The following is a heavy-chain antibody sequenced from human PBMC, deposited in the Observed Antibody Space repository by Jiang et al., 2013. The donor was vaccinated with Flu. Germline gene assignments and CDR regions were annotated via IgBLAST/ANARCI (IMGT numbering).Heavy chain of an antibody. CDR3: AHIQTTMGGNWFDP. CDR2: IYWDDDK. V-gene: IGHV2-5*02. J-gene: IGHJ5*02. Sequence: GKALEWLALIYWDDDKRYSPSLKSRLTITKDTSKNQVVLTMTNMDPVDTATYYCAHIQTTMGGNWFDPWGQGTLVTISS. D-gene: IGHD5-18*01.